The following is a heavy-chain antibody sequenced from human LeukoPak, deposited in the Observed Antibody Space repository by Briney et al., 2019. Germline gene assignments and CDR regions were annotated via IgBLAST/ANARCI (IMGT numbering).Heavy chain of an antibody. Sequence: GGSLRLSCAASGFTFSNYGMSWVRQAPGKGLECVSRISGSGDNSGSGDNTYYADSVKGRVTISRDSSKKTVYLDMNSLRAEDTAVYYCAKDAVPGFGNDYYYMDVWGKGTTVTISS. CDR1: GFTFSNYG. V-gene: IGHV3-23*01. D-gene: IGHD6-19*01. J-gene: IGHJ6*03. CDR2: NSGSGDNT. CDR3: AKDAVPGFGNDYYYMDV.